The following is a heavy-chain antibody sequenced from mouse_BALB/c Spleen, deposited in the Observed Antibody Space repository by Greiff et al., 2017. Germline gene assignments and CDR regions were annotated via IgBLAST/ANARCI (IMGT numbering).Heavy chain of an antibody. V-gene: IGHV1-5*01. CDR2: IYPGNSDT. D-gene: IGHD2-2*01. Sequence: VHVKQSGTVLARPGASVKMSCKASGYTFTSYWMHWVKQRPGQGLEWIGAIYPGNSDTSYNQKFKGKAKLTAVTSTSTAYMELSSLTNEDSAVYYCAYGYDVGFAYWGQGTLVTVSA. J-gene: IGHJ3*01. CDR3: AYGYDVGFAY. CDR1: GYTFTSYW.